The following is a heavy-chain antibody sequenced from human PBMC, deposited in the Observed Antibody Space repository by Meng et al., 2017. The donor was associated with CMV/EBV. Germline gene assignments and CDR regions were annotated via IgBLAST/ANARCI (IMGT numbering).Heavy chain of an antibody. CDR2: INHSGGT. CDR3: ARSPPGYCSSTSCYRLDY. D-gene: IGHD2-2*02. V-gene: IGHV4-34*01. Sequence: GSFSGYYWSALRQPPGKGLEWIGEINHSGGTNYNPSLKSRVTISVDTSKNQFSLKLSSVTAADTAVYYCARSPPGYCSSTSCYRLDYWGQGTLVTVSS. J-gene: IGHJ4*02. CDR1: GSFSGYY.